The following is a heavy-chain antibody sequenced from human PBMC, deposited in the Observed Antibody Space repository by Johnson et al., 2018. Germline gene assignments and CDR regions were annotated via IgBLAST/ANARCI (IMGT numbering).Heavy chain of an antibody. CDR1: GFTFSNAW. D-gene: IGHD1-1*01. J-gene: IGHJ3*02. V-gene: IGHV3-15*01. CDR3: TKGRRGAFDI. Sequence: VQLVESGGGLVEPGGSLRLCCEASGFTFSNAWMSWVRQAPGKGLEWVGRIKSKTDCGIRDEASPVKVRFTISRDESKNTLYLQLNSLKTEEPAVYYCTKGRRGAFDIWGQGTTVTVSS. CDR2: IKSKTDCGIR.